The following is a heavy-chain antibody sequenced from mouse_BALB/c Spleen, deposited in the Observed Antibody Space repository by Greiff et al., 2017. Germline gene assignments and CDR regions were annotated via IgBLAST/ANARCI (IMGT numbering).Heavy chain of an antibody. D-gene: IGHD1-1*01. V-gene: IGHV1-7*01. CDR2: INPSTGYT. J-gene: IGHJ4*01. CDR1: GYTFTSYW. Sequence: VKLQESGAELAKPGASVKMSCKASGYTFTSYWMHWVKQRPGQGLEWIGYINPSTGYTEYNQKFKDKATLTADKSSSTAYMQLSSLTSEDSAVYYCARWYYGSSQYYYAMDYWGQGTSVTVSS. CDR3: ARWYYGSSQYYYAMDY.